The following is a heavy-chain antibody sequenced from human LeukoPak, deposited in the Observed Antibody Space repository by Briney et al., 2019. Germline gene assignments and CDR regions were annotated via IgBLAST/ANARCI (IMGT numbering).Heavy chain of an antibody. D-gene: IGHD6-13*01. CDR2: ISSSSSYI. CDR1: GFTFSSYS. V-gene: IGHV3-21*01. Sequence: GGSLRLSCAASGFTFSSYSMNWVRQAPGKGLEWVSSISSSSSYIYYADSVKGRFTISRDNAKNSLYLQMNSLRAEDTAVYYCASGIAAAGSYFDYWGQGTLVTVSS. CDR3: ASGIAAAGSYFDY. J-gene: IGHJ4*02.